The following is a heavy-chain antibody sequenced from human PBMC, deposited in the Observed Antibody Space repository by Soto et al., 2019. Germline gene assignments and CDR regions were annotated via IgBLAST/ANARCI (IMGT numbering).Heavy chain of an antibody. J-gene: IGHJ4*01. V-gene: IGHV1-2*02. Sequence: ASVKVSCKPFGYTFTAYYIHWVRQAPGQGLECVGWVDPRSGATNYAQRFQGRVVMTRDMSVHTVYMELSGLTSDDTAIYYCATDDYGAYALWGQGTLVTVSS. D-gene: IGHD4-17*01. CDR3: ATDDYGAYAL. CDR2: VDPRSGAT. CDR1: GYTFTAYY.